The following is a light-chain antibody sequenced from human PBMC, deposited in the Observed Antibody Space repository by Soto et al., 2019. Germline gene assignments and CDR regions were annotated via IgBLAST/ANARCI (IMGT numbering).Light chain of an antibody. CDR1: SSNIGSNY. CDR3: AAWDDSLSAVV. CDR2: KNN. V-gene: IGLV1-47*01. Sequence: QSVLTQPPSASGTPGQRVTISCSGSSSNIGSNYVYWYQHLPGTAPRLLIYKNNQRASGGPDRFSGSKSGTSASLAISGLRSEDEADYYCAAWDDSLSAVVFGGGTKLTVL. J-gene: IGLJ2*01.